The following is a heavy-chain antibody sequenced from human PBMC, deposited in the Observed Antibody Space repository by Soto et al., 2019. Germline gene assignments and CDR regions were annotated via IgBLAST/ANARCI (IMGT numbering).Heavy chain of an antibody. Sequence: GGSLRLSCTGSGFPFDDFAINWVRQAPGKGLEWVGFTRSKTYDGTTEYAASVKGRFIISRDDSKSIAYLQMNSLKTEDTAVYYCSRWGYPDYWGQGTLVTVSS. CDR1: GFPFDDFA. CDR3: SRWGYPDY. D-gene: IGHD5-18*01. V-gene: IGHV3-49*04. J-gene: IGHJ4*02. CDR2: TRSKTYDGTT.